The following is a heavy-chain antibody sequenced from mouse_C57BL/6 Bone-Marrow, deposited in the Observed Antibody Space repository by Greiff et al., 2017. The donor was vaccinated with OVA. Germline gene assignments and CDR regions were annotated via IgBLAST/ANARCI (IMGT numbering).Heavy chain of an antibody. Sequence: QVQLQQPGAELVMPGASVKLSCKASGYTFTSYWMHWVKQRPGQGLEWIGEIDPSDSYTNYNQKFKGKSTLTVDKSSSTAYMQLSSLTSEDSAVYYCARVNYYVSSFPFAYWGQGTLVTVSA. J-gene: IGHJ3*01. V-gene: IGHV1-69*01. CDR2: IDPSDSYT. CDR3: ARVNYYVSSFPFAY. D-gene: IGHD1-1*01. CDR1: GYTFTSYW.